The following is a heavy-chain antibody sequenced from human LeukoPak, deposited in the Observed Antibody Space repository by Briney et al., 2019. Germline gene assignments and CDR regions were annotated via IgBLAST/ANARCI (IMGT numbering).Heavy chain of an antibody. CDR2: IKFDGSST. D-gene: IGHD3-16*01. Sequence: GGSLRLSCAASGFTFSNDWMHWVRHAPGKGLVWVSRIKFDGSSTNYADFVKGRFTISRDNARNTVYLQMNSLGAEDTAVYYCARGVRGGYYLDYWGQGSLVTVSP. CDR3: ARGVRGGYYLDY. V-gene: IGHV3-74*01. J-gene: IGHJ4*02. CDR1: GFTFSNDW.